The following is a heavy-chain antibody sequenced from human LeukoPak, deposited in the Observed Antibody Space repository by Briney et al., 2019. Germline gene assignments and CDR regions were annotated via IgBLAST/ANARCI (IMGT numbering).Heavy chain of an antibody. CDR3: ARARWESAHDAFDI. V-gene: IGHV3-21*01. D-gene: IGHD4-23*01. J-gene: IGHJ3*02. CDR2: ISSSSSYI. Sequence: GGSLRLSCAASGFTFSSYSMNWVRQAPGKGLEWVSSISSSSSYIYYADSVKGRFTISRDNAKNSLYLQMNSLRAEDTAVYYCARARWESAHDAFDIWGQGTMVTVSS. CDR1: GFTFSSYS.